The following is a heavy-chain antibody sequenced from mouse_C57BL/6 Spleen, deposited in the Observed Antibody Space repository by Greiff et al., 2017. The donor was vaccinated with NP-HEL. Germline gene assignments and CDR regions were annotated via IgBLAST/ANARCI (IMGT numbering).Heavy chain of an antibody. V-gene: IGHV8-12*01. Sequence: QVTLKESGPGILQSSQTLNLTCSFSGFSLSTSGMGVSWIRQPSGKGLEWLANIYWDDDKRSNPSLKSRLTISKDTSRNQVFLKITSVDTADTATYYCARWAYYPYYYAMDYWGQGTSVTVSS. CDR1: GFSLSTSGMG. CDR3: ARWAYYPYYYAMDY. J-gene: IGHJ4*01. CDR2: IYWDDDK. D-gene: IGHD1-1*01.